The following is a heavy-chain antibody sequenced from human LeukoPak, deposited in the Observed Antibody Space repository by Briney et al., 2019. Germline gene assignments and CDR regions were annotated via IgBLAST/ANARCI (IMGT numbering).Heavy chain of an antibody. J-gene: IGHJ2*01. Sequence: ASETLSLTCAVYGGSFSGYYWSWIRQPPGKGLEWIGEINHSGSTNYNPSLKSRVTISVDTSKNQFSLKLSSVTAADTAVYYCARDKTLYYYDSTGVWYFDLWGRGTLVTVSS. CDR1: GGSFSGYY. V-gene: IGHV4-34*01. CDR3: ARDKTLYYYDSTGVWYFDL. CDR2: INHSGST. D-gene: IGHD3-22*01.